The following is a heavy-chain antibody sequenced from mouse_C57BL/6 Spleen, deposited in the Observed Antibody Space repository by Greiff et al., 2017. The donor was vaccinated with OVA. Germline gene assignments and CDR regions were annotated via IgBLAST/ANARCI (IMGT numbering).Heavy chain of an antibody. V-gene: IGHV5-17*01. Sequence: EVKLQESGGGLVKPGGSLKLSCAASGFTFSDYGMHWVRQAPEKGLEWVAYISSGSSTIYYADTVKGRFTISRDTAKNTLFLQMTSLRSEDTAMYYCAREDDYGYAMDYWGQGTSVTVSS. CDR1: GFTFSDYG. CDR2: ISSGSSTI. CDR3: AREDDYGYAMDY. J-gene: IGHJ4*01. D-gene: IGHD2-4*01.